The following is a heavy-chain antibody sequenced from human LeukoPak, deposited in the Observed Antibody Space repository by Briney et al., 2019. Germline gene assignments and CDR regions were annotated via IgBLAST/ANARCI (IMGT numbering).Heavy chain of an antibody. J-gene: IGHJ5*02. D-gene: IGHD3-3*01. CDR2: INHSGST. CDR3: ARALRITIFGVANGLGFDP. V-gene: IGHV4-34*01. Sequence: PSETLSLTCAVYGGSFSGYYWSWIRQPPGKGLEWIGEINHSGSTNYNPSLKSRVTISVDTSKNQFSLKLSSVTAADTAVYYCARALRITIFGVANGLGFDPWGQGTLVTVSS. CDR1: GGSFSGYY.